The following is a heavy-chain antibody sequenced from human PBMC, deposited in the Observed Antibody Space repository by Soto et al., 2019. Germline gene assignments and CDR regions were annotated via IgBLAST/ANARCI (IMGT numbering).Heavy chain of an antibody. V-gene: IGHV3-74*01. J-gene: IGHJ4*02. CDR2: IGSDGSPT. Sequence: PVGSLIRSCAASGFTFSSYWIHWVRHATGKGLVWVSRIGSDGSPTRYADSVKGRLTISRDNAKNTLYLQMSSLRAEDTAVYYCARGRGYGDYFYFDYWGQGTLVTSPQ. CDR3: ARGRGYGDYFYFDY. CDR1: GFTFSSYW. D-gene: IGHD4-17*01.